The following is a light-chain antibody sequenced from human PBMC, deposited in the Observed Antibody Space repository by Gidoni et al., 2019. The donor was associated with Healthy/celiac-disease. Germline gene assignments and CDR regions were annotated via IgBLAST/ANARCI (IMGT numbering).Light chain of an antibody. Sequence: DIQMTQSPSSLSASVGDRVTITCRASQSISSYLNWYQQKPGKAPKLLIYAASSLQSGVPSRFSGSGSGTDFTLTISSLKPEDFATYYCQQSYSTSTFXQXTKLEIK. V-gene: IGKV1-39*01. J-gene: IGKJ2*01. CDR2: AAS. CDR1: QSISSY. CDR3: QQSYSTST.